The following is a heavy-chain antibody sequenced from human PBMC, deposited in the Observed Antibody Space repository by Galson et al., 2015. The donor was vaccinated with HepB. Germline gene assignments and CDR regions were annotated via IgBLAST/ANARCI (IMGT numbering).Heavy chain of an antibody. J-gene: IGHJ4*02. D-gene: IGHD3-10*01. CDR3: ASAHSGDYGSGSYFY. Sequence: SVKVSCKASGYTFTSYYMHWVRQAPGQGLEWMGIINPSGGSTSYAQKFQGRVTMTRDTSTSTVYMELSSLRSEDTAVYYCASAHSGDYGSGSYFYWGQGTLVTVSS. CDR1: GYTFTSYY. CDR2: INPSGGST. V-gene: IGHV1-46*01.